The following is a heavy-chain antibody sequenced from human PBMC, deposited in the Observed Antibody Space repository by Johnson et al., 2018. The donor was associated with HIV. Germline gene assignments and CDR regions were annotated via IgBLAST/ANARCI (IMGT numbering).Heavy chain of an antibody. V-gene: IGHV3-13*01. CDR1: GFTFSDYD. J-gene: IGHJ3*02. CDR2: IDTAADT. CDR3: ARDRVAAAVDAFDI. D-gene: IGHD6-13*01. Sequence: VQLVESGGGLVQPGGSLRLSCAASGFTFSDYDMHWVRQATGKGLEWVSGIDTAADTYYADSVKGRFTISRDNSKNTLYLQMNSLRAEDTAVYYCARDRVAAAVDAFDIWDQGTMVTVSS.